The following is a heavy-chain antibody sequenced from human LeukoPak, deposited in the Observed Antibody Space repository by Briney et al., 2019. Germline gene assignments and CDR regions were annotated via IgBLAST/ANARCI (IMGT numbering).Heavy chain of an antibody. CDR2: INPKSGGT. D-gene: IGHD6-6*01. Sequence: ASVKVSCKASGYSFTGYYMHWVRQAPGQGLEWMGWINPKSGGTNYAQKFQGRVTMTRDTSISTAYMELSRLRSDDTAVYYCARVEYSSSSGGGGIDHWGQGTLVTVSS. J-gene: IGHJ4*02. CDR3: ARVEYSSSSGGGGIDH. V-gene: IGHV1-2*02. CDR1: GYSFTGYY.